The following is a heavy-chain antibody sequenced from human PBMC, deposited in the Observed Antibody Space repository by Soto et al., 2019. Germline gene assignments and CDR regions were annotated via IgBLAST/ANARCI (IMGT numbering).Heavy chain of an antibody. CDR2: IRSKAYGGTT. CDR1: GFTCGDYA. Sequence: WSLRLSCTASGFTCGDYAMSWFRQAPGKGLEWVGFIRSKAYGGTTEYAASVKGRFTISRDDSKSIAYLQMNSLKTEDTAVYYCTRDGDSNYPDYYYGMDVWGQGTTVTVSS. V-gene: IGHV3-49*03. CDR3: TRDGDSNYPDYYYGMDV. D-gene: IGHD4-4*01. J-gene: IGHJ6*02.